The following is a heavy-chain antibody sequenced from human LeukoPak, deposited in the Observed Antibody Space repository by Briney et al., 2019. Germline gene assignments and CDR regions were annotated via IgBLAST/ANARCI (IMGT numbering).Heavy chain of an antibody. Sequence: GGSMRLSCAASGFTFSDYYMSWNRQAPGKWLEWVSYISSSGSTIYYADSVKGRFTISRDNAKNSLYLQMNSLRAEDTAVYYCARDLYDFWSGYYTGPFDYWGQGTLVTVSS. CDR3: ARDLYDFWSGYYTGPFDY. CDR2: ISSSGSTI. D-gene: IGHD3-3*01. J-gene: IGHJ4*02. V-gene: IGHV3-11*01. CDR1: GFTFSDYY.